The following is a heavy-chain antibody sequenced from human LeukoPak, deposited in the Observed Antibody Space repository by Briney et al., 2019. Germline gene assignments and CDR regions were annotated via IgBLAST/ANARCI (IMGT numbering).Heavy chain of an antibody. CDR3: ARDYGGSSPFDY. V-gene: IGHV3-48*03. J-gene: IGHJ4*02. D-gene: IGHD4-23*01. CDR2: ISSSDSTI. CDR1: GFTFSSYE. Sequence: GGSLKLSCAASGFTFSSYEMHWFRKPPGKGLEWVSYISSSDSTIYYADSVKGRFTISRDNAKNSLYLQMNSLRAEDTAVYYCARDYGGSSPFDYWGQGTLVTVSS.